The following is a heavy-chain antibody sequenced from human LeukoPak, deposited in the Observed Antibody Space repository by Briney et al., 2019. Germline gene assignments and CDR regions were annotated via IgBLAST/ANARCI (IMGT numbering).Heavy chain of an antibody. CDR3: ARDRVGATRGDLDY. CDR1: GGSISSYY. Sequence: SETLSLTCTVPGGSISSYYWSWIRQPAGKGLEWIGRIYTSGSTNYNPSLKSRVTMSVDASKKQFSLNLSSVTAADTAVYYCARDRVGATRGDLDYWGQGTLVTVSS. J-gene: IGHJ4*02. V-gene: IGHV4-4*07. D-gene: IGHD1-26*01. CDR2: IYTSGST.